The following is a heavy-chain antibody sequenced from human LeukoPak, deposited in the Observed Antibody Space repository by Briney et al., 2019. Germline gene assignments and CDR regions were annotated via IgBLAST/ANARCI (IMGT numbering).Heavy chain of an antibody. Sequence: SETLSLTSTLAGASTSSSYWRCIRQPPGKGLEWIGYIYYSGSANYNPSLQSRVTMSVDTSKNQFSLKLSSVTAANTAVYYCARVSSGSTADFDYWGQGTLVTVSS. CDR2: IYYSGSA. J-gene: IGHJ4*02. CDR1: GASTSSSY. D-gene: IGHD6-19*01. V-gene: IGHV4-59*12. CDR3: ARVSSGSTADFDY.